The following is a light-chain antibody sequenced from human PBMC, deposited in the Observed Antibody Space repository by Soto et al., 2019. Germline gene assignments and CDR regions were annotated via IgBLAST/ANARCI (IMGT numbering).Light chain of an antibody. Sequence: EIVLTQSPGTLSLSPGEGATLSCRASQSVPKNYLGWYKQKTGQAPRLLIYDVSNRATYVPDRFSGSGSEIDFTLTISGLEPEDFAVYYCQHYATAPLTFGVGNKLEIK. V-gene: IGKV3-20*01. CDR1: QSVPKNY. J-gene: IGKJ4*01. CDR3: QHYATAPLT. CDR2: DVS.